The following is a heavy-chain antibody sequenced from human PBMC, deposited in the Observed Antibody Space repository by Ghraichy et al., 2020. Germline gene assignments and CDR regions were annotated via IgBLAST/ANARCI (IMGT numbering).Heavy chain of an antibody. CDR1: GFTFSSYS. J-gene: IGHJ6*02. D-gene: IGHD6-19*01. CDR2: ISGSGGST. V-gene: IGHV3-23*01. CDR3: AKDRSSGWYLGSMDV. Sequence: LSLTCAASGFTFSSYSMSWVRQAPGKGLEWVSAISGSGGSTYYAESVKGRFTISRDNSKNTLYLQMNSLRAEDTAVYYCAKDRSSGWYLGSMDVWSQGTTVTVSS.